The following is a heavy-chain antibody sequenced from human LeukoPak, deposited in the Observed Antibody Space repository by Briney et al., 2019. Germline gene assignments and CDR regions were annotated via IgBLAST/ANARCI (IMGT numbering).Heavy chain of an antibody. V-gene: IGHV3-48*02. Sequence: TGGSLRLSCAASGFIFGDYNMNWVRQAPGKGLEWVSYISSGGSTIYYADTVKGRFTISRDNARNSLYLQMNSLTDEDTAVYYCAREPPGNYDDSGHYYAYFDCWGQGALVTVSS. CDR3: AREPPGNYDDSGHYYAYFDC. CDR2: ISSGGSTI. CDR1: GFIFGDYN. J-gene: IGHJ4*02. D-gene: IGHD3-22*01.